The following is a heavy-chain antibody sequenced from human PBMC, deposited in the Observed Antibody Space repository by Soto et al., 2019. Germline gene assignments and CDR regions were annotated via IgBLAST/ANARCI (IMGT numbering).Heavy chain of an antibody. CDR1: GFTFSSFW. D-gene: IGHD1-7*01. J-gene: IGHJ6*03. V-gene: IGHV3-74*01. CDR3: ASIIQNCNYSRDYYYYYYQDV. CDR2: INSDASTT. Sequence: PGGSLRLSCADSGFTFSSFWMYWVRQAPGKGLVWVSRINSDASTTSYADSVKGRFTISRDNAKNTLYLQMNSLRAEDTAVYYCASIIQNCNYSRDYYYYYYQDVWGKGSTVTFSS.